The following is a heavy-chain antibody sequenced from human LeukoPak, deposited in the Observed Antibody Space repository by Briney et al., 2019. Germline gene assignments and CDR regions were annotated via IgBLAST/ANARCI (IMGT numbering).Heavy chain of an antibody. D-gene: IGHD2-2*01. Sequence: GASVTVSFTGSGYTFTVYYMDWVRQAPGQGKEWMGWINPNSGGTNYAQKFQGRVTMTRDTSISTAYMELSRLRSDDTAVYYCAREGEDIVVVPAAQNFDYWGQGTLVTVSS. CDR2: INPNSGGT. CDR3: AREGEDIVVVPAAQNFDY. J-gene: IGHJ4*02. V-gene: IGHV1-2*02. CDR1: GYTFTVYY.